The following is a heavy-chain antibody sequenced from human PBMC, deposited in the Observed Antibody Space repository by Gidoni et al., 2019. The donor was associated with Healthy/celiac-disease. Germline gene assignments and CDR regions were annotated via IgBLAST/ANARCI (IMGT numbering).Heavy chain of an antibody. J-gene: IGHJ4*02. CDR3: ARRDPGAGYYGSGSFDY. CDR1: GYRFTSYW. V-gene: IGHV5-51*03. D-gene: IGHD3-10*01. CDR2: IYPGHSDT. Sequence: EVQLVQSGAEVKKPGESLKISCKGSGYRFTSYWNGWVRQMPGKGLEWMGIIYPGHSDTRYRPSVQGQVTISADKSISTAYLQWSSLKASDTAMYYFARRDPGAGYYGSGSFDYWGQGTLVTVSS.